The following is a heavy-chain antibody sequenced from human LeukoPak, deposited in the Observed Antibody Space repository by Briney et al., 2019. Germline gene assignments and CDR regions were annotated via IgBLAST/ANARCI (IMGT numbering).Heavy chain of an antibody. Sequence: SAKVSCKASGGTFSSYTISWVRQAPGQGLEWMGRIIPILGIANYAQKFQGRVTITADKSTSTAYMELSSLRSEDTAVYYCAREAIFGVVIIKGNWFDPWGQGTLVTVSS. CDR2: IIPILGIA. J-gene: IGHJ5*02. V-gene: IGHV1-69*04. CDR1: GGTFSSYT. CDR3: AREAIFGVVIIKGNWFDP. D-gene: IGHD3-3*01.